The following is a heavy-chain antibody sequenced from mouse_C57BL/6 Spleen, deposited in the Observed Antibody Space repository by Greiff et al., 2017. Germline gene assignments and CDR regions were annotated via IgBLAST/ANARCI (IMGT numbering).Heavy chain of an antibody. J-gene: IGHJ3*01. V-gene: IGHV1-81*01. CDR3: ASSDSSGLAWFAY. CDR2: IYPRSGNT. CDR1: GYTFTSYG. D-gene: IGHD3-2*02. Sequence: VQLQQSGAELARPGASVKLSCKASGYTFTSYGISWVKQRTGQGLEWIGEIYPRSGNTYYNEKFKGKATLTADKSSSTAYMELRSLTSEDSAVYFCASSDSSGLAWFAYWGQGTLVTVSA.